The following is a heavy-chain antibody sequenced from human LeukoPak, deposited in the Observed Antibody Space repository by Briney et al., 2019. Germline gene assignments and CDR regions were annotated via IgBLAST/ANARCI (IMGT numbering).Heavy chain of an antibody. D-gene: IGHD6-13*01. CDR1: GFTFSSYG. CDR3: AKAHVGYSSSWYLL. J-gene: IGHJ4*02. V-gene: IGHV3-30*18. Sequence: GGSLRLSCAASGFTFSSYGMHWVRQAPGKGLEWVAVISYDGSNKYYADSVKGRFTISRDNSKNTLYLQMNSLRAEDTAVYYCAKAHVGYSSSWYLLWGQGTLVTVSS. CDR2: ISYDGSNK.